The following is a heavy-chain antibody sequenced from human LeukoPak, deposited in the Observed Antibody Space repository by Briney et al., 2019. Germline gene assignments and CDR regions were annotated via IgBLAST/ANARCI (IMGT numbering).Heavy chain of an antibody. V-gene: IGHV4-59*08. CDR2: IYSSGSS. D-gene: IGHD3-10*01. CDR1: GDSISSYY. J-gene: IGHJ5*02. CDR3: ARHIHYGSGSCWGNWFDP. Sequence: SETLSLTCTVSGDSISSYYWSWIRQPPGKGLEWIAYIYSSGSSRYNPSLKSRVTISVDTSKNQFSLKLSSVTAADTAVYYCARHIHYGSGSCWGNWFDPWGQGTLVTVSS.